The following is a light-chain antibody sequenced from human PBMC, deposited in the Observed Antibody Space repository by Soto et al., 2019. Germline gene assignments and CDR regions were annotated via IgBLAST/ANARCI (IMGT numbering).Light chain of an antibody. CDR1: QSVFYSSNNKNF. J-gene: IGKJ4*01. V-gene: IGKV4-1*01. CDR3: LQYYSTPPT. CDR2: WAS. Sequence: DIVMTQSPDSLAVSLGERTTINCRSSQSVFYSSNNKNFLAWYQQKPGQPPKLLLYWASTRESGVPDRFSGSGFGTDFTLTISSLQAEDVAVYYCLQYYSTPPTFGGGTKVEI.